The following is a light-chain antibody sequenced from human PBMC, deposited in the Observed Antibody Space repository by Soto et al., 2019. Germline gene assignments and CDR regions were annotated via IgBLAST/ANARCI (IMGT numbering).Light chain of an antibody. Sequence: EVVMTPSPATLSVSPGERATLSCRASQSVSNNLAWYQQKPGQAPRLLIYGASTRATGVPARFSGSGSGTGFTLSISSLQSEDFAVYYCQQYTYWPPWTFGQGTKVDIK. V-gene: IGKV3-15*01. J-gene: IGKJ1*01. CDR1: QSVSNN. CDR3: QQYTYWPPWT. CDR2: GAS.